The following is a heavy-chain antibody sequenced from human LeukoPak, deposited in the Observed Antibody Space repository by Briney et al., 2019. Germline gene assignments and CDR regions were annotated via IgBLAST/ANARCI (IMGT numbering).Heavy chain of an antibody. CDR2: IWYDGSNK. CDR1: GFTFSSFG. CDR3: AREGKTGPTQDRGYSYGYIDY. Sequence: GRSLRLSCAASGFTFSSFGMHWVRQAPGKGLEWVAVIWYDGSNKYYADSVKGRFTISRDNSKNTLYLQMNSLRAEDTAVYYCAREGKTGPTQDRGYSYGYIDYWGQGTLVTVSS. V-gene: IGHV3-33*01. J-gene: IGHJ4*02. D-gene: IGHD5-18*01.